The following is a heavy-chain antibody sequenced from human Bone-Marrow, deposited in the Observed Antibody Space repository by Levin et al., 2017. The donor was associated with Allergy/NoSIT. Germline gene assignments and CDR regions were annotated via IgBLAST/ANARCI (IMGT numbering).Heavy chain of an antibody. D-gene: IGHD2-15*01. J-gene: IGHJ4*02. CDR2: INAYNGNT. Sequence: ASVKVSCETSGYTFSNFGLNWVRQAPGQGLDYMGWINAYNGNTYYVQKFHGRLSMTIDTSASTAFMELRSLGSDDTAVDYCARRGLSCSGDRCYSGVWGLGTLVTVSS. CDR1: GYTFSNFG. CDR3: ARRGLSCSGDRCYSGV. V-gene: IGHV1-18*01.